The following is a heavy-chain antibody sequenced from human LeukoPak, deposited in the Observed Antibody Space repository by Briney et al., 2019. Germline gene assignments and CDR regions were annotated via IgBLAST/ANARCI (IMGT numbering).Heavy chain of an antibody. CDR1: GYTFTGYY. CDR2: INPNSGGT. CDR3: ARRLGDSSGWGFDY. Sequence: ASVKVSCKASGYTFTGYYMHWVRQAPGQGLERMGWINPNSGGTNYAQKFQGWVTMTRDTSISTAYMELSRLRSDDTAVYYCARRLGDSSGWGFDYWGQGTLVTVSS. J-gene: IGHJ4*02. D-gene: IGHD6-19*01. V-gene: IGHV1-2*04.